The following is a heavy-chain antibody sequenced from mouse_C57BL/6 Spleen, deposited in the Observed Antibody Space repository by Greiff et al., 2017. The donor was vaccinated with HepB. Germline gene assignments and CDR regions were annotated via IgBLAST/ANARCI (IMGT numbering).Heavy chain of an antibody. Sequence: EVQLQQPGPELVKPGASVKMSCKASGYTFTDYNMHWVKQSHGKSLERIGHINPNNGGTSYNQKFKGKATLTVNKSSSTAYMELRSLTSEDSAVYYCARTSYSNYGGNFDYWGQGTTLTVSS. V-gene: IGHV1-22*01. CDR3: ARTSYSNYGGNFDY. CDR2: INPNNGGT. D-gene: IGHD2-5*01. J-gene: IGHJ2*01. CDR1: GYTFTDYN.